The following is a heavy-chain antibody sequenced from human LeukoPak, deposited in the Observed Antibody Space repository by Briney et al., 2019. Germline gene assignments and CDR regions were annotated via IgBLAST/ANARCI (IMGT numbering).Heavy chain of an antibody. CDR2: IWNDGSNK. J-gene: IGHJ4*02. Sequence: PGGSLRLSCAASGFTFSSYGMHWVRQAPGQGLEWVAVIWNDGSNKYYVDSVKGRFTIFRDNSKNTLYLQMNSLRTEDTAVYYCARDYCSSTSCLFDYWGQGTLVTASS. V-gene: IGHV3-33*01. CDR1: GFTFSSYG. CDR3: ARDYCSSTSCLFDY. D-gene: IGHD2-2*01.